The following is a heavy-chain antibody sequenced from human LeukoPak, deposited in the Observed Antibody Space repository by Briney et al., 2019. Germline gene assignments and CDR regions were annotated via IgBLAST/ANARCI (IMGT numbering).Heavy chain of an antibody. J-gene: IGHJ3*02. D-gene: IGHD6-19*01. V-gene: IGHV4-4*02. CDR1: GVSISSSNW. CDR3: ARGPHSSGWYPVGVLDDAFDI. Sequence: PSGTLSLTCAVSGVSISSSNWWHWVRQPPGKGLEWIGEIYHSGSTNYNPSLKSRVTISVDTSKNQFSLKLSSVTAADTAVYYCARGPHSSGWYPVGVLDDAFDIWGQGTMVTVSS. CDR2: IYHSGST.